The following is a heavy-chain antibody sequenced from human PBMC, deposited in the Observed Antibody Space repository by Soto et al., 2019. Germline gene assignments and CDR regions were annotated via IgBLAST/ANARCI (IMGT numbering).Heavy chain of an antibody. Sequence: SETLSLTCTVSGGSISSYYWSWIRQPPGKGLEWIGYIYYSGSTNYNPSLKSRVTISVDTSKNQFSLKLSSVTAADTAVYYCARADWNHVGVYHGMDVWGQGTTVTVSS. CDR1: GGSISSYY. CDR2: IYYSGST. V-gene: IGHV4-59*01. J-gene: IGHJ6*02. D-gene: IGHD1-1*01. CDR3: ARADWNHVGVYHGMDV.